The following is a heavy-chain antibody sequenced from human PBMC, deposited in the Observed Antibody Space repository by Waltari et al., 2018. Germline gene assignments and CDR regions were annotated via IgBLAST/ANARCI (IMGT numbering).Heavy chain of an antibody. J-gene: IGHJ4*02. D-gene: IGHD3-16*01. Sequence: EVQLLESGRGLVQPGGSPRLSCTAYGLSSCTSGMTWVRQAPAKGLEWVSSISPNSISTYYADSVKGRFTISRDNSKSTVILQLSSLRVEDTAIYYCAKGQGGRRWYFDYWGQGSQVTVSS. CDR2: ISPNSIST. V-gene: IGHV3-23*01. CDR3: AKGQGGRRWYFDY. CDR1: GLSSCTSG.